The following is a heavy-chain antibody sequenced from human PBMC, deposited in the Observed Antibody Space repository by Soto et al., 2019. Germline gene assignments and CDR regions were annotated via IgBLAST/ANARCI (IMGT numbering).Heavy chain of an antibody. CDR1: GYNFSQYY. CDR3: ARGPDDSDVPRWDH. D-gene: IGHD4-17*01. V-gene: IGHV1-46*04. Sequence: QVQLVQSGPEVRKPGASVRLSCATSGYNFSQYYIHWVRQAPGQRLEWMGIINLRGGTTEYAHKLRGRAPVTGDTSTRTAYMELSSLRSEDTAVYFCARGPDDSDVPRWDHWGQGTLITVSS. CDR2: INLRGGTT. J-gene: IGHJ4*02.